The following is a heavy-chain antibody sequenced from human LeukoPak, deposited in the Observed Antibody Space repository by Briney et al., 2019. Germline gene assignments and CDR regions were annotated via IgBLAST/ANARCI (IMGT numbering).Heavy chain of an antibody. J-gene: IGHJ4*02. CDR3: ARDRGSGDYDY. Sequence: SETLSLTCTVSGGSISDYYWSWIRQPAGKGLEWIGRICTTGSTDYNPSLKSRLTMSLDTSKNRFSLKLSSVTAADTAVYYCARDRGSGDYDYWGQGTLVIVSS. CDR1: GGSISDYY. D-gene: IGHD1-26*01. V-gene: IGHV4-4*07. CDR2: ICTTGST.